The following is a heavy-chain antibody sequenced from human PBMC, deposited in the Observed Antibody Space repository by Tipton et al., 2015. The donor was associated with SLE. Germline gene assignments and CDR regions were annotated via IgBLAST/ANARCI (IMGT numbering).Heavy chain of an antibody. CDR3: ARDQTRWLDYYYYYYMDV. J-gene: IGHJ6*03. CDR1: GGSISSHC. D-gene: IGHD3-9*01. Sequence: TLSLTCTVSGGSISSHCWSWIRQPPGKGLGWIGYIYYTGGTNYNLSLKSRVTISLDTSKNQLSLRLTSVSAADTAVYYCARDQTRWLDYYYYYYMDVWGKGTTVTVSS. CDR2: IYYTGGT. V-gene: IGHV4-59*11.